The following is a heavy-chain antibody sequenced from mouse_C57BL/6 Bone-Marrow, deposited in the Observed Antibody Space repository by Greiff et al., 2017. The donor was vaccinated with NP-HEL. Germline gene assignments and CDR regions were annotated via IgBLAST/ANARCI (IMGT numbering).Heavy chain of an antibody. J-gene: IGHJ3*01. CDR1: GYTFTSYW. Sequence: VQLQQSGAELVMPGASVKLSCKASGYTFTSYWMHWVKQRPGQGLEWIGEIDPSDSYTNYNQKFKGKSTLTVDKSSSTAYMQLSSLTSEDSAVYYCARREGSSGYGAYWGQGTLVTVSA. V-gene: IGHV1-69*01. CDR3: ARREGSSGYGAY. D-gene: IGHD3-2*02. CDR2: IDPSDSYT.